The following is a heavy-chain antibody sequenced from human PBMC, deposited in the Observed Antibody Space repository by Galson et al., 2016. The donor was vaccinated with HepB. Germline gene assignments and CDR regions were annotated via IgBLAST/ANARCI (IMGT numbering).Heavy chain of an antibody. CDR2: LSFDGTKE. CDR3: AKEGASYHFLSGYPGINV. J-gene: IGHJ6*02. Sequence: SLRLSCAASGFTFSNYAMHWVRQAPGKGLERVATLSFDGTKEHYADSLRGRFTISRDNSKNTFSLQMSSLRREDTALYYCAKEGASYHFLSGYPGINVWGQGTTVVVSS. D-gene: IGHD3-3*01. CDR1: GFTFSNYA. V-gene: IGHV3-30*18.